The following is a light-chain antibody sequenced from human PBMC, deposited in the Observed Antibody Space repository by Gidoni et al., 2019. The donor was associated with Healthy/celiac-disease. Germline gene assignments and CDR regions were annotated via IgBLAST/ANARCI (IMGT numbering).Light chain of an antibody. Sequence: QSALTQPASVSGSPGQSIAISCTGTSSDVGGYNYVSWYQQHPGKAPKLMIYEVSNRPPGDSNRFSGSKSGNTASLTISGLQAEDEADYYCSSYTSSSTLVFGTGTKVTVL. J-gene: IGLJ1*01. V-gene: IGLV2-14*01. CDR2: EVS. CDR3: SSYTSSSTLV. CDR1: SSDVGGYNY.